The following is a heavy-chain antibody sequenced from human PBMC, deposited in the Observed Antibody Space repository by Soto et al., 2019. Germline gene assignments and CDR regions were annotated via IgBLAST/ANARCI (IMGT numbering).Heavy chain of an antibody. CDR1: GYTYTSYG. V-gene: IGHV1-18*01. CDR2: ISAYNGNT. D-gene: IGHD5-12*01. CDR3: ARDLGKWLRSGMIRTSGGY. Sequence: GASVKVSCKASGYTYTSYGISWVRQAPGQGLEWMGWISAYNGNTNYAQKLQGRVTMTTDTSTSTAYMELRSLRSDDTAVYYCARDLGKWLRSGMIRTSGGYWGQGTLVTVSS. J-gene: IGHJ4*02.